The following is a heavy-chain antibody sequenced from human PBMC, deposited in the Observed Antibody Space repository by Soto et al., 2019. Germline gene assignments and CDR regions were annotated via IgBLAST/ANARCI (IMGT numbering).Heavy chain of an antibody. Sequence: SETLSPTCTVSSGPISRRSYYRGWIRQPPGKGLEWIGSIYYSGITYYNPTLKSRVTISVYTSKNQLSLKVSSVIAADTAVYYCARRAGRARLDYWGQATLVT. J-gene: IGHJ4*01. V-gene: IGHV4-39*01. CDR2: IYYSGIT. CDR1: SGPISRRSYY. CDR3: ARRAGRARLDY. D-gene: IGHD6-13*01.